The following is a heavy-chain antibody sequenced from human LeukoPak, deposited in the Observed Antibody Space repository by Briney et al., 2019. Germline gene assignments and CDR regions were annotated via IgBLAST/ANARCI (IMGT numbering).Heavy chain of an antibody. Sequence: SQTLSLTCAISGDSVSSNSAAWNWIRQSPSRGLEWLGRTYYRSKWYNDYAVSVKSRITINPDTSKNQFSLQLNSVTPEDTAVYYCARGPFRIEYYYDSSGYYLYSNWFDPWGQGTLVTVSS. CDR2: TYYRSKWYN. CDR3: ARGPFRIEYYYDSSGYYLYSNWFDP. V-gene: IGHV6-1*01. J-gene: IGHJ5*02. D-gene: IGHD3-22*01. CDR1: GDSVSSNSAA.